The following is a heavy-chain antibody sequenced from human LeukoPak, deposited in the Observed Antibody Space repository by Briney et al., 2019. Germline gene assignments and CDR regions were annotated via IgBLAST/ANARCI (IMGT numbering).Heavy chain of an antibody. Sequence: ASVKVSCKASEYTFTDYYIHWVRQAPGQGLEWMGWINPNSGGTNYAQKFQGRVTMTRDTSISTAYMELSRLRSDDTAVYYCARGAVAGTSPFDYWGQGTLVTVSS. CDR3: ARGAVAGTSPFDY. D-gene: IGHD6-19*01. CDR2: INPNSGGT. CDR1: EYTFTDYY. J-gene: IGHJ4*02. V-gene: IGHV1-2*02.